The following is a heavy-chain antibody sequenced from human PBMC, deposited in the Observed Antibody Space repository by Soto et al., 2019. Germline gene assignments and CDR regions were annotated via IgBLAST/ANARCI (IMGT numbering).Heavy chain of an antibody. D-gene: IGHD1-7*01. CDR3: ARDRITGTTDV. CDR1: GFTFSDYY. V-gene: IGHV3-11*06. CDR2: ISSSSSYT. J-gene: IGHJ4*02. Sequence: QVQLVESGGGLVKPGGSLRLSCAASGFTFSDYYMSWIRQAPGKGLEWVSYISSSSSYTNYADSVKGRFTISRDNAKNSLYLQMNSLRAEDTAVYYCARDRITGTTDVWGQGTLVTVSS.